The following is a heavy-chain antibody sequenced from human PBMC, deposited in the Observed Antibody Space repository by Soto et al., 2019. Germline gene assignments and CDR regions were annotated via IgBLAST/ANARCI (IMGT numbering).Heavy chain of an antibody. CDR2: ISAYNGNT. CDR1: GYTFTSYG. J-gene: IGHJ4*02. CDR3: ARDLGYYDFWSGWRALQRIDY. D-gene: IGHD3-3*01. V-gene: IGHV1-18*01. Sequence: GASVKVSCKASGYTFTSYGISWVRQAPGQGLEWMGWISAYNGNTNYAQKLQGRVTMTTDTSTSTAYMELRSLRSDDTAVYYCARDLGYYDFWSGWRALQRIDYWGQETLVTVSS.